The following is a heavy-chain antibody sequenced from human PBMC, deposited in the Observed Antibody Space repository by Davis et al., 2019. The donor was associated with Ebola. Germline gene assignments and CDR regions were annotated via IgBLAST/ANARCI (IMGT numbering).Heavy chain of an antibody. J-gene: IGHJ4*02. CDR1: GGSFRGYY. CDR3: ARGSGYWGNY. V-gene: IGHV4-34*09. Sequence: SETLSLTCAVYGGSFRGYYWSWIRQPPGQGLEWIGEINHSGSTNNNPSLKSRVTISVDTSKNQFSLKLSSVTAADTAVYYCARGSGYWGNYWGQGTLVTVSS. CDR2: INHSGST. D-gene: IGHD5-12*01.